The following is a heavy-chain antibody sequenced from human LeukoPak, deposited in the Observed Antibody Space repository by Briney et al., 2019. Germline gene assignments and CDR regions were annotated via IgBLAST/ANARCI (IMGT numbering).Heavy chain of an antibody. CDR2: SSSSSSYI. Sequence: GGSLLLSCAASGFTFSSYSMNWVRPAPGRGLEGVSSSSSSSSYIYYADSVKGRFTISRDNAKNSLYLQMNSLRAEDTAVYYCARESPYSSGSFDYWGQGTLVTVSS. D-gene: IGHD6-19*01. CDR3: ARESPYSSGSFDY. CDR1: GFTFSSYS. J-gene: IGHJ4*02. V-gene: IGHV3-21*01.